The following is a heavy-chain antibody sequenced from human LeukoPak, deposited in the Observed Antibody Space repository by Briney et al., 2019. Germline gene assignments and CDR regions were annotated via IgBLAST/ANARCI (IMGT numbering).Heavy chain of an antibody. V-gene: IGHV5-51*01. J-gene: IGHJ4*02. CDR1: GYSFINYW. Sequence: HGESLKISCKSSGYSFINYWVGWVRQMPGKGLEWMGIIYPGDSETRYSPSFQGQVTISVDKSISTAYLQWSSLKASDTAMYYCARHWGHYGDYGGFDSWGQGTLVTVSS. CDR2: IYPGDSET. D-gene: IGHD4-17*01. CDR3: ARHWGHYGDYGGFDS.